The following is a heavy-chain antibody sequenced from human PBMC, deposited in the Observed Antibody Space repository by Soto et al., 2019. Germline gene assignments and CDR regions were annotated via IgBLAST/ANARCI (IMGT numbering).Heavy chain of an antibody. CDR1: GGTFSSYA. CDR3: ARRTVLLNFEP. CDR2: IIPIFGTA. V-gene: IGHV1-69*01. D-gene: IGHD3-10*01. J-gene: IGHJ5*02. Sequence: QVQLVQSGAEVKKPGSSVKVSCKASGGTFSSYAISWVRQAPGQGLDRMGGIIPIFGTANYAQKFQGRVTITADEYTSTAYMELSRLRSEDTAVYYCARRTVLLNFEPWGQGNLVTVSS.